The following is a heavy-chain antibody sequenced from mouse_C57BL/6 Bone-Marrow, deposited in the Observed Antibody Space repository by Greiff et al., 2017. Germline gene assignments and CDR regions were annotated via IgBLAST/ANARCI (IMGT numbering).Heavy chain of an antibody. CDR1: GFTFSSYT. CDR3: AKQGPGAMDY. D-gene: IGHD3-3*01. J-gene: IGHJ4*01. Sequence: EVKLVESGGGLVKPGGSLKLSCAASGFTFSSYTMSWVRQTPEKRLEWVATIRGGGGNTYYPASVKGRFTFSSDNAKNTLYLQMSSLRSEDTAVYYCAKQGPGAMDYWGQGTSVTVSS. V-gene: IGHV5-9*04. CDR2: IRGGGGNT.